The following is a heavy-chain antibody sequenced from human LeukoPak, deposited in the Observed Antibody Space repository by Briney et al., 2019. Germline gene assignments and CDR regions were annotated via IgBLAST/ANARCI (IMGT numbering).Heavy chain of an antibody. CDR2: IYSGADT. J-gene: IGHJ6*02. CDR3: AREGGAGYCSGSSCSMDV. Sequence: GGSLRLSCAASGFSVSSNYMSWVRQAPGKGLEWVSSIYSGADTYLADSTHYADSVKGRFTVSRHNSENTLYLQMNSLRPEDTAVYYCAREGGAGYCSGSSCSMDVWGQGTTVTVSS. V-gene: IGHV3-53*04. CDR1: GFSVSSNY. D-gene: IGHD2-2*01.